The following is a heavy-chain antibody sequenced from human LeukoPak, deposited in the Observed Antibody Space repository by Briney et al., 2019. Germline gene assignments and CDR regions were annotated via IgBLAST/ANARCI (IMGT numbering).Heavy chain of an antibody. CDR3: ARVGEGCFDH. Sequence: SETLSLTCTVSGGSVSSGSYYWSWIRQPPGKGLEWIGYIYYSGSTNYNPSLKSRVTISVDTSKNQFSLRLRSVTAADTAIYYCARVGEGCFDHWGQGTLATVSS. J-gene: IGHJ4*02. V-gene: IGHV4-61*01. CDR2: IYYSGST. CDR1: GGSVSSGSYY.